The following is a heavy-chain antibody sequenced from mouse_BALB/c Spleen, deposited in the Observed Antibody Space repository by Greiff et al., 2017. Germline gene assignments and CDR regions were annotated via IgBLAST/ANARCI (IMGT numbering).Heavy chain of an antibody. CDR3: AICYGSRTVAMDY. CDR2: ISYSGST. Sequence: EVKLVESGPSLVKPSQTLSLTCSVTGDSITSGYWNWIRKFPGNKLEERGDISYSGSTYYNPSLKRRISITRDTSKNQYYLQLNSVTTEDTATYYCAICYGSRTVAMDYWCQGTSVTVSS. CDR1: GDSITSGY. V-gene: IGHV3-8*02. J-gene: IGHJ4*01. D-gene: IGHD1-1*01.